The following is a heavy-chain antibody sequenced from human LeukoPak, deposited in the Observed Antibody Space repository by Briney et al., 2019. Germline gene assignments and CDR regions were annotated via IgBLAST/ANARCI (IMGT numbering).Heavy chain of an antibody. D-gene: IGHD3-22*01. CDR3: AKDLYYDSSGPFDY. J-gene: IGHJ4*02. CDR1: GFTFSSYG. Sequence: GGSLRLSCAASGFTFSSYGMHWVRQAPGKGLEWVAVIWYDGSNKYYADSVRGRFTISRDNSKNTLYLQMNSLRAEDTAVYYCAKDLYYDSSGPFDYWGQGTLVTVSS. V-gene: IGHV3-33*06. CDR2: IWYDGSNK.